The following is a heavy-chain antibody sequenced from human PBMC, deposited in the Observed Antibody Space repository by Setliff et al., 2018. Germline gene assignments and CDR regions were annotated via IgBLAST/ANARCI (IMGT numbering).Heavy chain of an antibody. Sequence: PGGSLRLSCAASGFAFDIYLLTWVRQAPGKGLEWVSAISSTGTTYYADSVTGPFTVSRDISMNTLYLQMNSLRAEDTAVYYCAKGQGGRDSGTIEAAIYGPQSYYFDYWGQGTLVTVSS. CDR1: GFAFDIYL. V-gene: IGHV3-23*01. J-gene: IGHJ4*02. CDR2: ISSTGTT. CDR3: AKGQGGRDSGTIEAAIYGPQSYYFDY. D-gene: IGHD6-13*01.